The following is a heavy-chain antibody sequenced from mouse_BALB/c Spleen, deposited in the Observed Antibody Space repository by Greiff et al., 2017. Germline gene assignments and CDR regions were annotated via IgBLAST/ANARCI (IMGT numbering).Heavy chain of an antibody. V-gene: IGHV3-2*02. CDR3: ARSPMSTYYFDY. CDR1: GYSITSDYA. Sequence: VQLKQSGPGLVKPSQSLSLTCTVTGYSITSDYAWNWIRQFPGNKLEWLGYISYSGSTSYNPSLKSRISITRDTSKNQFFLQLNSVTTEDTATYYCARSPMSTYYFDYWGQGTTLTVSS. J-gene: IGHJ2*01. D-gene: IGHD5-1*01. CDR2: ISYSGST.